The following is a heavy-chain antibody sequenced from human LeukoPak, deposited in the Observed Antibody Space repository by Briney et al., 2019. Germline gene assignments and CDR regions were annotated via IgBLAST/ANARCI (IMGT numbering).Heavy chain of an antibody. CDR2: LKPSSGSA. CDR3: ARDRGSGRGRFDP. J-gene: IGHJ5*02. CDR1: GYTFISNN. D-gene: IGHD3-10*01. Sequence: GASVKVSCKASGYTFISNNMHWMRQAPGQGPEWMAILKPSSGSATYAQKFQGRLTVTRDMSTGTVYMELSTLRSEDTAVYYCARDRGSGRGRFDPWGQGTLVIVSS. V-gene: IGHV1-46*01.